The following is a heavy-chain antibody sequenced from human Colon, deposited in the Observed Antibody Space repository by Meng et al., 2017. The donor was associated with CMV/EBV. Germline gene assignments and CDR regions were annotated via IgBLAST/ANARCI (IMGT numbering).Heavy chain of an antibody. J-gene: IGHJ6*02. V-gene: IGHV1-8*01. Sequence: ASVKVSCKASGYTFTSYDINWVRQAPGQGLEWMGWMNPNSGNTGYAQKFQGRVTMTRNTSISTAYMELSSLRSEDTAVYYCARGQRRGGYYGMDVWGQGTTVTVSS. CDR2: MNPNSGNT. D-gene: IGHD2-2*01. CDR3: ARGQRRGGYYGMDV. CDR1: GYTFTSYD.